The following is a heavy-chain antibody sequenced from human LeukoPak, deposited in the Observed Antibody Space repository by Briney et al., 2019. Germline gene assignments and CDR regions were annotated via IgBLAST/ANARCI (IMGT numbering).Heavy chain of an antibody. D-gene: IGHD6-19*01. CDR3: ARVLGSGWYFDY. V-gene: IGHV4-59*01. Sequence: SETLSLTCAVSGGSISPYYWTWIRQPPGKGLEWIGYIYYTGSTDYNPSLKSRVTISLDTSKKQLSLKLTSVTSADTAVYYCARVLGSGWYFDYWGQGTLVTVSS. J-gene: IGHJ4*02. CDR2: IYYTGST. CDR1: GGSISPYY.